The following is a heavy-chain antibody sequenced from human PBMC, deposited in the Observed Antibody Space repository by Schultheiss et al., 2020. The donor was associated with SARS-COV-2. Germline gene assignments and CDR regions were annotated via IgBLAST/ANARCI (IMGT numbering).Heavy chain of an antibody. CDR3: ARDISRVIHATGEENYGLDV. CDR2: IYYSGST. J-gene: IGHJ6*02. Sequence: SQTLSLTCTVSGGSISSGDYYWSWIRQPPGKGLEWIGYIYYSGSTYYNPSLKSRVTISVDTSKSQFSLRLSSVTAADTAVYYCARDISRVIHATGEENYGLDVWGQGTTVTVSS. V-gene: IGHV4-61*08. CDR1: GGSISSGDYY. D-gene: IGHD3-16*01.